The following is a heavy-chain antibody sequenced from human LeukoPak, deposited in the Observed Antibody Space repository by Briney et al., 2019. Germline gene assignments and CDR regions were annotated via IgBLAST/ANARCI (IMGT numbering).Heavy chain of an antibody. CDR2: ISSSSSSI. J-gene: IGHJ4*02. D-gene: IGHD3-22*01. CDR3: ARGRGYNAWPVAY. V-gene: IGHV3-21*01. CDR1: GFTFSSHS. Sequence: PGGSLRLSCAASGFTFSSHSSSWVRQAPGKGLEWVSSISSSSSSIYYADSVKGRFTISRDNAKNSLYLQMNSLGAEDTAVYYCARGRGYNAWPVAYWGQGTLVTVSS.